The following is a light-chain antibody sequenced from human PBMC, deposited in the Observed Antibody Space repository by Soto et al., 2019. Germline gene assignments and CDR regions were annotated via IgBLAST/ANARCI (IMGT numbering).Light chain of an antibody. Sequence: EVVLTQSPATLSLSPGERDTLSCRASQSVSTFVAWYQHKPGQAPRPLIYDTFKRATGVPDRFSGGGSETDFTLTISSLEPEDFAVYYCQQRARWPMPFGQGTRLE. J-gene: IGKJ5*01. CDR1: QSVSTF. CDR3: QQRARWPMP. CDR2: DTF. V-gene: IGKV3-11*01.